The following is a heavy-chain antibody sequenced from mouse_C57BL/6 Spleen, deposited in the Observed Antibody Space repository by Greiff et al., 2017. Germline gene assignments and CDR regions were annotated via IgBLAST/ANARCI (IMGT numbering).Heavy chain of an antibody. D-gene: IGHD2-4*01. CDR1: GFTFSSYA. J-gene: IGHJ4*01. CDR3: TRDASYDYDEDAMDY. CDR2: ISSGGDYI. V-gene: IGHV5-9-1*02. Sequence: EVQGVESGEGLVKPGGSLKLSCAASGFTFSSYAMSWVRQTPEKRLEWVAYISSGGDYIYYADTVKGRFTISRDNARNTLYLQMSSLKSEDTAMYYCTRDASYDYDEDAMDYWGQGTSVTVSS.